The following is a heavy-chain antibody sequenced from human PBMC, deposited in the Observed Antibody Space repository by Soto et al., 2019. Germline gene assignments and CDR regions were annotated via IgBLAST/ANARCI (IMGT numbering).Heavy chain of an antibody. D-gene: IGHD6-19*01. CDR3: ARVPSSSGWADVNWFDP. CDR1: GYTFTSYG. Sequence: QVQLVQSGAEVKKPGASVKVSCKASGYTFTSYGISWVRQAPGQGLEWMGWISAYNGNTNYAQKLQGRVTMTTDTSTSTAYMELWSLRSDDTAVYYCARVPSSSGWADVNWFDPWGQGTLVTVSS. J-gene: IGHJ5*02. CDR2: ISAYNGNT. V-gene: IGHV1-18*01.